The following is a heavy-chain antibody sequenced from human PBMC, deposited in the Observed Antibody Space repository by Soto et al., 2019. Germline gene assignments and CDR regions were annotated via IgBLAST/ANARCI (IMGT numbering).Heavy chain of an antibody. J-gene: IGHJ6*02. CDR2: IYHSGST. CDR3: ARGFFNHGGYYYYGMDV. D-gene: IGHD3-16*01. V-gene: IGHV4-39*07. CDR1: GGSISSSSYY. Sequence: PSETLSLTCTVSGGSISSSSYYWGWIRQPPGKGLEWIGSIYHSGSTNYNPSLKSRVTISVDTSKNQFSLKLSSVTAADTAVYYCARGFFNHGGYYYYGMDVWGQGTTVTVSS.